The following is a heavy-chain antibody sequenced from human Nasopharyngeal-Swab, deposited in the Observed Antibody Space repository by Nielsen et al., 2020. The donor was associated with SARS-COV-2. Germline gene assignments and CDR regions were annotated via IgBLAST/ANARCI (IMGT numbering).Heavy chain of an antibody. CDR3: AWWTYSYDSSGYPLTAFDI. J-gene: IGHJ3*02. CDR2: IYYTGST. V-gene: IGHV4-59*01. Sequence: SETLSLTCTVSGGSISSYYWSWIRQHTGKGLEWIGYIYYTGSTKDNPSLKSRVIIAGDTSKSQFSLKLSSVTAADTAVYYCAWWTYSYDSSGYPLTAFDIWGQGTMVTVSS. D-gene: IGHD3-22*01. CDR1: GGSISSYY.